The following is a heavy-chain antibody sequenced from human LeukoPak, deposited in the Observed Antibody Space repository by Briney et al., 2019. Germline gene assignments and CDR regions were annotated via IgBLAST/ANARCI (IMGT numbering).Heavy chain of an antibody. CDR2: FSGSGDYT. CDR3: AKVMGHCSSTSCIGAFDY. V-gene: IGHV3-23*01. Sequence: GSLRLSCAASGFAFTTFAMSWVRQAPGKGLEWVSAFSGSGDYTYYADSVKGRFSISRDNSKNTLYLQMDSLRAGDTAVYYCAKVMGHCSSTSCIGAFDYWGQGTLVTVSS. CDR1: GFAFTTFA. D-gene: IGHD2-2*01. J-gene: IGHJ4*02.